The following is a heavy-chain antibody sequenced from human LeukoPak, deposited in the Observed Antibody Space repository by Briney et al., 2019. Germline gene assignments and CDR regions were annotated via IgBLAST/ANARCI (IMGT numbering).Heavy chain of an antibody. J-gene: IGHJ6*04. V-gene: IGHV3-7*01. D-gene: IGHD2-2*01. CDR2: IKQDGSEK. CDR1: GFTFSTYW. Sequence: GGSLRLSCAASGFTFSTYWMSWVRQAPGKGLEWVANIKQDGSEKYYVDSVKGRFTISRDNSKNTLYLQMNSLRAEDTAVYYCAKDPVGYCSSTSCYRGSWMDVWGKGTTVTVSS. CDR3: AKDPVGYCSSTSCYRGSWMDV.